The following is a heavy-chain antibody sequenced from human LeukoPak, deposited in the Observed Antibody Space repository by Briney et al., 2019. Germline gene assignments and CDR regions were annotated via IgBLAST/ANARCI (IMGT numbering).Heavy chain of an antibody. J-gene: IGHJ3*02. D-gene: IGHD1-20*01. CDR1: GFTFSNYA. Sequence: GGFLRLSCAASGFTFSNYAMSWVRQAPGKGLEWVSSISSSGSSTYYADSVKGRFTISRDNSKNTLFLQMNSLRAEDTAVYYCGGITGTRRGFDIWGQGTMVTVSS. CDR2: ISSSGSST. CDR3: GGITGTRRGFDI. V-gene: IGHV3-23*01.